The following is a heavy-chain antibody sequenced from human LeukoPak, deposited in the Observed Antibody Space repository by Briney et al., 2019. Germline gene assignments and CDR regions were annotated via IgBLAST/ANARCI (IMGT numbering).Heavy chain of an antibody. Sequence: GGSLRLSCAASGFTISISAMHWVRQAPGKGLEWVAVISYDGSNKYYADSVKGRFTISRDNSKNTLYLQMNGLRAEDTAVYYCARVGPYCRSTICYVDYWGQGTLVTVSS. CDR3: ARVGPYCRSTICYVDY. J-gene: IGHJ4*02. CDR2: ISYDGSNK. CDR1: GFTISISA. D-gene: IGHD2-2*01. V-gene: IGHV3-30-3*01.